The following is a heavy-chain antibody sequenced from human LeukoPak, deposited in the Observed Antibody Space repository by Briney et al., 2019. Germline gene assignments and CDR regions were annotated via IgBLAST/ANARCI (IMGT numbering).Heavy chain of an antibody. CDR1: IFTLSNYW. D-gene: IGHD6-19*01. Sequence: RGGSLRLSCAASIFTLSNYWMSWVRQARGKGVECVANIKQDGSETYYVDSVKGRFTISRDNAKNSLSLQMNSLRAEDTAVYYCARQRGSGCLDYWGQGTLVTVSS. J-gene: IGHJ4*02. CDR2: IKQDGSET. V-gene: IGHV3-7*01. CDR3: ARQRGSGCLDY.